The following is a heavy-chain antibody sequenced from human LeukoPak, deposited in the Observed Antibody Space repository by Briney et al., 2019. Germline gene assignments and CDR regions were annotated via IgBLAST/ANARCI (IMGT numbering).Heavy chain of an antibody. J-gene: IGHJ4*02. CDR1: GGSISSYY. CDR2: IYYSGST. CDR3: AGSVGGFDY. D-gene: IGHD3-16*01. V-gene: IGHV4-59*01. Sequence: PSETLSLTCTVSGGSISSYYWSWIRQPPGKGLEWIGYIYYSGSTNYNPSFKSRVTISVDTSKNQFSLKLSSVTAADTAVYYCAGSVGGFDYWGQGTLVTVSS.